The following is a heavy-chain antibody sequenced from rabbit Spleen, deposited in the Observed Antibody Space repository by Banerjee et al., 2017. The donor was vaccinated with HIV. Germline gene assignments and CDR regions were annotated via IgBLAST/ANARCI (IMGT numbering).Heavy chain of an antibody. CDR1: GVSFSDKDV. V-gene: IGHV1S45*01. CDR3: ARGAAGYSAYPYYGMDL. Sequence: QEQLEESGGGLVKPEGSLTLTCKASGVSFSDKDVMCWVRQAPGKGLEWIACINTATGKDVYASRAKGRFTISKTSSTTVTLQMTSLTAADTATYFCARGAAGYSAYPYYGMDLWGQGTLVTVS. J-gene: IGHJ6*01. D-gene: IGHD7-1*01. CDR2: INTATGKD.